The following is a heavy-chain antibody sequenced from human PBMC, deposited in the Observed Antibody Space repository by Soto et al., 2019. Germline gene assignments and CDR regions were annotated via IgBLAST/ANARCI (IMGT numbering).Heavy chain of an antibody. CDR1: GGSISSNNW. CDR2: ISHSGSS. CDR3: ARGKDASGTYYADQKYYGMDV. J-gene: IGHJ6*02. Sequence: QVQLQESGPGLVKPSRTLSLICAVSGGSISSNNWWSWIRQPPGKGLEWIGEISHSGSSKYNPSLKSRVTISVDKSKNQISLKLISVTAADTAVYYCARGKDASGTYYADQKYYGMDVWGQGTKVTVSS. D-gene: IGHD3-10*01. V-gene: IGHV4-4*02.